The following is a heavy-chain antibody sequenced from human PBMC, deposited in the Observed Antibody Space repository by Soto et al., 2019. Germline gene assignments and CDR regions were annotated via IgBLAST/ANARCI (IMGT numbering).Heavy chain of an antibody. V-gene: IGHV4-39*01. J-gene: IGHJ6*02. D-gene: IGHD2-15*01. Sequence: SETLSLTCTVSGDSISSSNYYWVWIRLPPGKGLEWIGSIYYSGSTYYNPSLKSRVTISVDTSKNQFSLKLSSVTAADTAVYYCARAYCSGGSCYSLDYYGMDVWGQGTTVTVSS. CDR3: ARAYCSGGSCYSLDYYGMDV. CDR1: GDSISSSNYY. CDR2: IYYSGST.